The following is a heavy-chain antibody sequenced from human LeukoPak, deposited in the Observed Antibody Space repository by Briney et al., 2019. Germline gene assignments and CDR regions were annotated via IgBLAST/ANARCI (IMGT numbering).Heavy chain of an antibody. V-gene: IGHV3-23*01. J-gene: IGHJ4*02. CDR1: GFTFSSYA. CDR2: ISGSGGST. Sequence: GGSLRLSCAASGFTFSSYAMSWVRQAPGKGLEWVSAISGSGGSTYYADSVKGRFTISRDNSKNTLYLQMNSLRAEDTAVYYCAGGYSSGWYTGYYFDYWGQGTLVTASS. D-gene: IGHD6-19*01. CDR3: AGGYSSGWYTGYYFDY.